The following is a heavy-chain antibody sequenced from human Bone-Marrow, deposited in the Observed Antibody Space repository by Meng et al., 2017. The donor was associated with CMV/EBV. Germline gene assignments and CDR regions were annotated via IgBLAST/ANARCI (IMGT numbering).Heavy chain of an antibody. D-gene: IGHD4-17*01. CDR2: ISSSGSTI. CDR1: GFTFSSYE. V-gene: IGHV3-48*03. J-gene: IGHJ5*02. CDR3: ARDVNDDYSTGFRTPGVGWFDP. Sequence: GESLKISCAASGFTFSSYEMNWVRQAPGKGLEWVSYISSSGSTIYYADSVKGRFTISRDNAKNSLYLQMNSLRAEDTAVYYCARDVNDDYSTGFRTPGVGWFDPWGQGTLVTVSS.